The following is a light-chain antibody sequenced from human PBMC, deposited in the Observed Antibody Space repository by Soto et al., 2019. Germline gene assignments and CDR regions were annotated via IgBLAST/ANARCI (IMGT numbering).Light chain of an antibody. CDR3: QQADSFPIP. J-gene: IGKJ5*01. Sequence: DIQMTQSPSSVSASVGDRVTISCRASQDINSRLAWYQQKPGKAPKLLIYAAFILQSGVPSRFSGYGSGTDFTLAISSLQPEDFATYYCQQADSFPIPFGQGTRLEIK. CDR2: AAF. V-gene: IGKV1-12*01. CDR1: QDINSR.